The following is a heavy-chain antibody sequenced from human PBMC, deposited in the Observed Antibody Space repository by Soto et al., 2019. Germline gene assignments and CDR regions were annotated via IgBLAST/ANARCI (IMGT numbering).Heavy chain of an antibody. CDR1: GFTFSSYA. V-gene: IGHV3-23*01. CDR2: ISGSGGST. CDR3: AKGAYIVVVPAAGFDY. J-gene: IGHJ4*02. D-gene: IGHD2-2*01. Sequence: GGSLRLSCAASGFTFSSYAMSWVRQAPGKGLEWVSAISGSGGSTYYADSVKGRFTISRDNSKNTLYLQMNSLRAEDTAGYYCAKGAYIVVVPAAGFDYWGQGTLVTVSS.